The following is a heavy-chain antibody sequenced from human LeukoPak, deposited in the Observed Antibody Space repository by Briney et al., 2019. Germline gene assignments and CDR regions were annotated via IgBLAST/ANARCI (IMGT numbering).Heavy chain of an antibody. CDR1: GGSISSYY. V-gene: IGHV4-59*01. Sequence: SETLSLTCTVSGGSISSYYWSWIRQPPGKGLVWIGYIHYSGSTNYNPSLKSRVTVSVDTSNNQFSLELSSVTAADTAVYYCARVSWFPGTSYYYMDVWGNGTTVTVSS. J-gene: IGHJ6*03. CDR2: IHYSGST. CDR3: ARVSWFPGTSYYYMDV. D-gene: IGHD1-1*01.